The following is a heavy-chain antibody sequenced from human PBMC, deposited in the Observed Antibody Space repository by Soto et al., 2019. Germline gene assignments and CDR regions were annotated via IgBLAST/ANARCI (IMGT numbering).Heavy chain of an antibody. Sequence: QVQLVQSGAEVRRPGTSVMVSCKTSGYTFTDYDINWVRQATGQGLEWMGWMNPNSGNTGYAQKFQGRVSMTRNTATSRAYMELSSLRSDGTAIYYCARDSSTTNPVWGQGTMVTVSS. CDR3: ARDSSTTNPV. CDR2: MNPNSGNT. D-gene: IGHD2-2*01. V-gene: IGHV1-8*01. J-gene: IGHJ3*01. CDR1: GYTFTDYD.